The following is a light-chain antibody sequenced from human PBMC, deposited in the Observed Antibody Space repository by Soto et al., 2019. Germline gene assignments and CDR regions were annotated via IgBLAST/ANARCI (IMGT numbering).Light chain of an antibody. J-gene: IGKJ1*01. V-gene: IGKV1-5*01. CDR1: QSVSNW. CDR3: QQYDSYSWT. Sequence: DIQMTQSPSTLSASVGERVTITCRASQSVSNWLAWYQQKPGKAPKLLIYDVSSLESGVPSRFSGSGSGTAFILTISSLQPDDFATYYCQQYDSYSWTVDQGTKVEMK. CDR2: DVS.